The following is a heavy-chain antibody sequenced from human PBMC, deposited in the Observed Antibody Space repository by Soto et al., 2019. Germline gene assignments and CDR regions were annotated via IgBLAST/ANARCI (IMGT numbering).Heavy chain of an antibody. Sequence: QVQLVQSGAEEKKPGASVKVSCKASGYTFTSYAMHWVRQDPGQRLEWMGWINAGNGNTKYSQKFQGRVTITRETPASTAYMELSSLRSEDTAVYYCARSIVVVTALDYWGQGTLVTVSS. V-gene: IGHV1-3*05. CDR1: GYTFTSYA. CDR3: ARSIVVVTALDY. J-gene: IGHJ4*02. CDR2: INAGNGNT. D-gene: IGHD2-21*02.